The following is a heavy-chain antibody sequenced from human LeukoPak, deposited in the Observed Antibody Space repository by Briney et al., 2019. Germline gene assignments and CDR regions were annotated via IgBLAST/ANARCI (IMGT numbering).Heavy chain of an antibody. Sequence: GGSLRLSCAASGFTFSSYAMHWVRQAPGKGLEWVAVISYDGSNKYYADSVKGRFTISRDNSKNTLYLQMNSLRAEDTAVYYCASGDGYNNWGQGTLVTVSS. CDR2: ISYDGSNK. D-gene: IGHD5-24*01. CDR1: GFTFSSYA. J-gene: IGHJ4*02. CDR3: ASGDGYNN. V-gene: IGHV3-30-3*01.